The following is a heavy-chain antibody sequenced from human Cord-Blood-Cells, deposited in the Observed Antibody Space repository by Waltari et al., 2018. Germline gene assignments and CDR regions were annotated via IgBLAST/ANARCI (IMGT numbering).Heavy chain of an antibody. CDR3: ARLSIAARPNFDY. CDR1: GYTFTSYY. CDR2: MNPNSGNT. D-gene: IGHD6-6*01. J-gene: IGHJ4*02. V-gene: IGHV1-8*01. Sequence: VQLVQSGAEVKTPGTSVKVSCKASGYTFTSYYINGVRQATGQGLEWMGWMNPNSGNTGYAQKFQGRVTMTRNTSISTAYMELSSLRSEDTAVYYCARLSIAARPNFDYWGQGTLVTVSS.